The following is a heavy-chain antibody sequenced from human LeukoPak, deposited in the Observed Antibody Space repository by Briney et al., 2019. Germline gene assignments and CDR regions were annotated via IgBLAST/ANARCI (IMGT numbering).Heavy chain of an antibody. J-gene: IGHJ4*02. D-gene: IGHD1-26*01. Sequence: GGSLRLSCAASGFTFSAYAMHWFRQAPGKGLEWLAVISPAENKNNHADSAKGRFTISRDNSKDTLYLQMNSLRAEDTAVYYCAKGVGYFDYWGQGTLVTVSS. V-gene: IGHV3-30*04. CDR1: GFTFSAYA. CDR2: ISPAENKN. CDR3: AKGVGYFDY.